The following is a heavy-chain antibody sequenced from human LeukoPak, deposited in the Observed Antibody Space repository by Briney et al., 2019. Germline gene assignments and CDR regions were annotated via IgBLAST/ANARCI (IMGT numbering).Heavy chain of an antibody. D-gene: IGHD2-15*01. V-gene: IGHV1-18*01. CDR1: GYNFNGFP. CDR3: ARGFGVVAATISYLYYYMDV. J-gene: IGHJ6*03. Sequence: ASVKVSCKASGYNFNGFPVSWVRQAPGQGLEWMGWISASSGNTKLAQRLQGRVTMTTDTSTSTAYMELRSLRSDDTAVYYCARGFGVVAATISYLYYYMDVWGKGTTVTVSS. CDR2: ISASSGNT.